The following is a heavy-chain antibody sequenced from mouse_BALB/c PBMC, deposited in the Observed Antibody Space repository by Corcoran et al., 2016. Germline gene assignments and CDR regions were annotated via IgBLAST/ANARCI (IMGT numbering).Heavy chain of an antibody. CDR3: ARDYGSSYFVY. CDR1: GYSFTDYI. CDR2: INPYYGST. J-gene: IGHJ2*01. V-gene: IGHV1-39*01. D-gene: IGHD1-1*01. Sequence: EIQLQQTGPELVKPGASVKISCKASGYSFTDYIMLWVKQSHGKSLEWIGNINPYYGSTSYNLKFKGKATLTVDKSSSTAYMQLNSLTSEDSAVYYCARDYGSSYFVYWGQGTTLTVSS.